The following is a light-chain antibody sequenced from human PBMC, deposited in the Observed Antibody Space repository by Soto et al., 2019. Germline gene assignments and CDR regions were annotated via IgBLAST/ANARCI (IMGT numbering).Light chain of an antibody. CDR1: QRIGDY. J-gene: IGKJ5*01. CDR2: DAS. V-gene: IGKV3-11*01. CDR3: QQRYVWPIT. Sequence: DIVLTQSPATLSLSPGGRATLSCRANQRIGDYLAWYQQKPGQAPRLLIYDASNRAAGTPARFGGSGSDSDYTLTISSLQPEDFAVYYCQQRYVWPITFGQGTRLEIK.